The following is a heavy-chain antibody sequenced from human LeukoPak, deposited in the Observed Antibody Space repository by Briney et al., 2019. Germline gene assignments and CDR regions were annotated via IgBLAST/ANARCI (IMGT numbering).Heavy chain of an antibody. CDR3: AKEPLAYCGGDCYLDY. V-gene: IGHV3-23*01. D-gene: IGHD2-21*02. J-gene: IGHJ4*02. Sequence: GGSLRLSCAASGFTFSSYAMSWVRQAPGKGLEWVSAISGSGGSTYYADSVKGRFTISRDNSKNTLYLQMNSLRAEDTAVYYCAKEPLAYCGGDCYLDYWGQGTLVTVSS. CDR2: ISGSGGST. CDR1: GFTFSSYA.